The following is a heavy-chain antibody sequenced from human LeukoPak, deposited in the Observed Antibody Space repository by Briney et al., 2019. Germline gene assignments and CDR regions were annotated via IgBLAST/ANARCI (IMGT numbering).Heavy chain of an antibody. CDR2: IYTSGST. CDR1: GGSISSGSYY. Sequence: SETLSLTCTVSGGSISSGSYYWSWIRQPAGKGLEWIGRIYTSGSTNYNPSLKSRVTLSLDTSKNQFSLKLSSLTAADTAVYYCARHDILTGRHFDVWGQGTLVTVSS. J-gene: IGHJ4*02. D-gene: IGHD3-9*01. V-gene: IGHV4-61*02. CDR3: ARHDILTGRHFDV.